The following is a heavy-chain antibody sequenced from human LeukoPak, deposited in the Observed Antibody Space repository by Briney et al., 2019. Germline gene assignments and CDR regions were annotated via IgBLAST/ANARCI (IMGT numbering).Heavy chain of an antibody. CDR1: GGSISSGSYY. V-gene: IGHV4-39*07. CDR2: IYHSGST. CDR3: ASSFGALRDY. J-gene: IGHJ4*02. D-gene: IGHD3-10*01. Sequence: KPSETLSLTCTVSGGSISSGSYYWSWIRQPAGKGLEWIGSIYHSGSTYYNPSLKSRVTISVDTSKNQFSLKLSSVTAADTAVYYCASSFGALRDYWGQGTLVTVSS.